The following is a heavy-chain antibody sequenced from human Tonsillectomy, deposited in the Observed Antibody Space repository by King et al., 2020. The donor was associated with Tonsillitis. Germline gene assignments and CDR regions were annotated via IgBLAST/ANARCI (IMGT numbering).Heavy chain of an antibody. CDR1: GFTFSSYG. J-gene: IGHJ5*02. CDR2: ISYDGSNK. CDR3: AKDLPDSWFDP. Sequence: VQLVESGGGVVQPGRSLRLSCAASGFTFSSYGMHWVRQAPGKGLEWVAVISYDGSNKYYADSVKGRFTISRDNSKNTLYLQMNSLRAEDTAVYYCAKDLPDSWFDPCGQGTLVTVSS. V-gene: IGHV3-30*18.